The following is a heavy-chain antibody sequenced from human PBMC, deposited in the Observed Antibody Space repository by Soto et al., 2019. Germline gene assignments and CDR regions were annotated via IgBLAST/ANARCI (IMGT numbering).Heavy chain of an antibody. CDR3: ARSIVGARPYYMDV. J-gene: IGHJ6*03. D-gene: IGHD1-26*01. V-gene: IGHV3-7*01. Sequence: GGSLRLSCAASGFTFSSYWMSWVRQAPGKGLEWVANIKQDGSEKYYVDSVKGRFTISRDYAKNSLYLQMNSLRAEDTAVYYCARSIVGARPYYMDVWGKGTTVTVSS. CDR2: IKQDGSEK. CDR1: GFTFSSYW.